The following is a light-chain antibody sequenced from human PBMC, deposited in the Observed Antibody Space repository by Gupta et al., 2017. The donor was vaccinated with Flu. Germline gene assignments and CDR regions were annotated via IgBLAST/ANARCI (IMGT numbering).Light chain of an antibody. Sequence: EIVMTPSPATLSVPPGERATLSCRASQSISSNLAWYQQKPGQAPRLLVYGASARATGIPARFSGSGSGTEFTLTISSLQSEDVAVYYCQQYNNWPPRTFGQGTKVEI. CDR3: QQYNNWPPRT. V-gene: IGKV3-15*01. J-gene: IGKJ1*01. CDR1: QSISSN. CDR2: GAS.